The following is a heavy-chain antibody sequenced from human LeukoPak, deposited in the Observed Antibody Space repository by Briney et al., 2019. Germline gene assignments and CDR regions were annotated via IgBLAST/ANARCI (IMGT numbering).Heavy chain of an antibody. Sequence: SETLSLTCSVSGDSITRYHWSWIRQPAGKGLEWVGRMYSSGNTNYNPSLQSQVTVSIDTSRNRFSLRLKSVTAADTAVYYCVSQELVLAAFDIWGQGTTVTVSS. CDR2: MYSSGNT. V-gene: IGHV4-4*07. CDR3: VSQELVLAAFDI. CDR1: GDSITRYH. J-gene: IGHJ3*02.